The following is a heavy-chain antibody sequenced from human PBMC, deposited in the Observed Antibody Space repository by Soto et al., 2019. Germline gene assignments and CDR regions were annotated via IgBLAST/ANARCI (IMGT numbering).Heavy chain of an antibody. D-gene: IGHD1-20*01. J-gene: IGHJ6*02. Sequence: SETLSLTCAVSGYSISSGYYWGWIRQPPGKGLEWIGSIYHSGSTYYNPSLKSRVTISVDTSKNQFSLKLRPVTAADTAVYCCARDITGISYGGERPRDYYYYGIDVWGQGTTVTVSS. CDR1: GYSISSGYY. CDR3: ARDITGISYGGERPRDYYYYGIDV. CDR2: IYHSGST. V-gene: IGHV4-38-2*02.